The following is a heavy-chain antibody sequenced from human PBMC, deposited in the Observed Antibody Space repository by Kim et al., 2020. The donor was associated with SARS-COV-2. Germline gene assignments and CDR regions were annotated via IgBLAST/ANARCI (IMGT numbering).Heavy chain of an antibody. V-gene: IGHV1-18*04. D-gene: IGHD2-21*01. CDR2: ISAYNGNT. CDR3: ARDPPSIAMTYYYGMDV. Sequence: ASVKVSCKASGYTFTSYGISWVRQAPGQGLEWMGWISAYNGNTNYAQKLQGRVTMTTDTSTSTAYMELRSLRSDDTAVYYCARDPPSIAMTYYYGMDVWGQGTTVTVSS. CDR1: GYTFTSYG. J-gene: IGHJ6*02.